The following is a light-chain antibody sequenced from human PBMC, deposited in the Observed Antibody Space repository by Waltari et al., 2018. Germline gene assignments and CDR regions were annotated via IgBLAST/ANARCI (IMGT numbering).Light chain of an antibody. V-gene: IGKV3-15*01. J-gene: IGKJ1*01. CDR3: QQYNDWPPWT. Sequence: EVVMTQSPSSRSLSPGERASLSCRASQSISTNLAWYQQIRGQAPRLLIYGAYTRATGIPSRFSGSVSGSEFTLTISSLQSEDFGVYYCQQYNDWPPWTFGQGTKVEIK. CDR2: GAY. CDR1: QSISTN.